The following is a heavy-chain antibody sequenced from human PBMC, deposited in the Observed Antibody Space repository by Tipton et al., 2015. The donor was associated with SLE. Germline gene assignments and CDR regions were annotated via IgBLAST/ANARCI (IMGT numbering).Heavy chain of an antibody. CDR1: GFTFSSYA. V-gene: IGHV3-53*01. J-gene: IGHJ2*01. CDR2: IYSGGST. CDR3: ARDSQLDWGWYFDL. Sequence: GSLRLSCVASGFTFSSYAMTWVRQAPGKGLEWVSVIYSGGSTYYADSVKGRFTISRDNSKNTLYLQMNSLRAEDTAVYYCARDSQLDWGWYFDLWGRGTLVTVSS. D-gene: IGHD1-1*01.